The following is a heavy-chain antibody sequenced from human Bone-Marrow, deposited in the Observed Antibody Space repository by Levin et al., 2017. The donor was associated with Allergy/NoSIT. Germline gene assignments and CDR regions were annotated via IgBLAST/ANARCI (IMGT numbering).Heavy chain of an antibody. V-gene: IGHV3-48*01. CDR3: ATDYDPCY. J-gene: IGHJ4*02. CDR2: ISSSSTTI. D-gene: IGHD3-16*01. CDR1: GFTFSSYS. Sequence: GGSLRLSCAASGFTFSSYSMNWVRQAPGKGLEWVSYISSSSTTIYYADSVKGRFTISRDNAKNSLYLQMNSLRAEDTAVYYCATDYDPCYWGQGTLVTVSS.